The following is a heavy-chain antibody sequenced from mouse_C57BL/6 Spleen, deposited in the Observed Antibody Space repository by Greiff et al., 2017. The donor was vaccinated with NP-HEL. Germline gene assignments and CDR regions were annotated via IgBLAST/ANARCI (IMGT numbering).Heavy chain of an antibody. Sequence: VQLQQSGPELVKPGASVKISCKASGYTFTDYYMNWVKQSHGKSLEWIGDINPNNGGTSYNQKFKGKATLTVDKSSSTAYMELRSLTSEDSAVYYCASSKTGYFDYWGQGTTLTVSS. CDR1: GYTFTDYY. CDR2: INPNNGGT. J-gene: IGHJ2*01. D-gene: IGHD4-1*01. CDR3: ASSKTGYFDY. V-gene: IGHV1-26*01.